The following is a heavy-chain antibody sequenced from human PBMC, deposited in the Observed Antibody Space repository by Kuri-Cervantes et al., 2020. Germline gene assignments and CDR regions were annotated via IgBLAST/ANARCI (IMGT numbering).Heavy chain of an antibody. CDR1: GYSISSGYY. D-gene: IGHD6-6*01. Sequence: ESLKISCAVSGYSISSGYYWGWIRQPPGKGLEWIGSIYHSGSTYYNPSLKSRVTISVDTSKNQFSLKLSSVTAADTAVYYCASLPSDSSSHPYFDYWGQGTLGTVSS. V-gene: IGHV4-38-2*01. CDR2: IYHSGST. CDR3: ASLPSDSSSHPYFDY. J-gene: IGHJ4*02.